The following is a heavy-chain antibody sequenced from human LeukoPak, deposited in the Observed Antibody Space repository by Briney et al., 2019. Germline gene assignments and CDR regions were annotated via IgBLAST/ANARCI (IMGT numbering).Heavy chain of an antibody. CDR2: SRNKANSYTP. CDR1: GFTFSDYY. D-gene: IGHD2-8*01. Sequence: GGSLRLSCAASGFTFSDYYMDWVRQAPGKGLEWVGRSRNKANSYTPEYAASVKGRFTISRDDSKNSLYLQMNSLRAEDTAVYYCAGVVCTNGVCYVFDPWGQGTLVTVSS. J-gene: IGHJ5*02. CDR3: AGVVCTNGVCYVFDP. V-gene: IGHV3-72*01.